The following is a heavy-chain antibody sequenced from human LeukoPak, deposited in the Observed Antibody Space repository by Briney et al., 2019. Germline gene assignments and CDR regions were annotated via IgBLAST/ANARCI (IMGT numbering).Heavy chain of an antibody. J-gene: IGHJ3*02. CDR2: INYSGSA. Sequence: SETLSLTCTVSGGSLSSYYFSWIRQSPGKGLEWIAYINYSGSASYNPSLKSRVTMSVDTSKQFSLSLSCVTAADTAVYYCARHNYDDYVFDIWGQGTKVTVSS. CDR3: ARHNYDDYVFDI. V-gene: IGHV4-59*08. D-gene: IGHD4-17*01. CDR1: GGSLSSYY.